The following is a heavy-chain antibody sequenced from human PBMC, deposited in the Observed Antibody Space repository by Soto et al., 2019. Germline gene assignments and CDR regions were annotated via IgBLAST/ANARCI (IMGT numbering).Heavy chain of an antibody. CDR3: ARSGDYYYDSSGSQAFDI. J-gene: IGHJ3*02. V-gene: IGHV4-31*03. D-gene: IGHD3-22*01. Sequence: SETLSLTCTVSGGSIISCGYYWSWIRQHPGKGLEWIGYIYYSGSTYYNPSLKSRVTISVDTSKNQFSLKLSSVTAADTAVYYCARSGDYYYDSSGSQAFDIWGQGTMVXVSS. CDR1: GGSIISCGYY. CDR2: IYYSGST.